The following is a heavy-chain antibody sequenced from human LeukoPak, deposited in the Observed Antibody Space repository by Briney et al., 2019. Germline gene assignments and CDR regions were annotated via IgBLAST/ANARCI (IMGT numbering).Heavy chain of an antibody. Sequence: GGSLRLSCAASGFTFSGYAMNWVRQAPGKGLVWVSRINRDGGDTIYADSVKGRFTISRDNAKNTLFLQMNSLRAEDTAVYYCAREDFGVDYWGQGTLVTVSS. CDR1: GFTFSGYA. J-gene: IGHJ4*02. CDR2: INRDGGDT. D-gene: IGHD3-10*01. V-gene: IGHV3-74*01. CDR3: AREDFGVDY.